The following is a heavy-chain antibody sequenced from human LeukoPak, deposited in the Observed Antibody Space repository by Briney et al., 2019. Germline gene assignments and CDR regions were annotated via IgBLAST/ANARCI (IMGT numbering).Heavy chain of an antibody. CDR2: IGSAGDT. D-gene: IGHD3-16*01. J-gene: IGHJ6*02. Sequence: GGSLRLSCAASGFTFSSYDMHWVRQGTGKGLEWVSAIGSAGDTDYSGSVKGRFTIARENAKNSLYLQMNSLRAGDTAVYYCARGGPLLGAMDVWGQGTTVTVSS. CDR3: ARGGPLLGAMDV. V-gene: IGHV3-13*01. CDR1: GFTFSSYD.